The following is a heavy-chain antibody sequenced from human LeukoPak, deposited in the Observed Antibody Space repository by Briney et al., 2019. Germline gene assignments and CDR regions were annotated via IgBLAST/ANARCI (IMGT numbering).Heavy chain of an antibody. D-gene: IGHD1-26*01. CDR3: AKPSGSYRQGLRHFDY. CDR1: GYNFACYW. Sequence: GESLKISCKASGYNFACYWIGWVRQMPGKGLERMGIIYPGDSETIYSPSFQGQVTISADKSISTAYLQWNSLKASDTAMYYCAKPSGSYRQGLRHFDYWGQGTLVTVSS. CDR2: IYPGDSET. V-gene: IGHV5-51*01. J-gene: IGHJ4*02.